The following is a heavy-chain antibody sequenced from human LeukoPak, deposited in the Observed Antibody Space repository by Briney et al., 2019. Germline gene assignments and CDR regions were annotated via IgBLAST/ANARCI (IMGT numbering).Heavy chain of an antibody. CDR1: GFTFSSYW. J-gene: IGHJ1*01. CDR3: ARDYGSYYEGYFQH. D-gene: IGHD1-26*01. CDR2: IKQDGSEK. V-gene: IGHV3-7*01. Sequence: EGSLRLSCAASGFTFSSYWMSWVRQAPGKGLEWVANIKQDGSEKYYVDSVKGRFTISRDNAKNSLYLQMNSLRAEDTAVYYCARDYGSYYEGYFQHWGQGTLVTVSS.